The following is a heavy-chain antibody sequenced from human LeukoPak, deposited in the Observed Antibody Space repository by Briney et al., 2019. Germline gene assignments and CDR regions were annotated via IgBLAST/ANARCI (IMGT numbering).Heavy chain of an antibody. V-gene: IGHV3-33*01. CDR3: ARGLKRITMTECGY. Sequence: GGSLRLSCAASGFTFSSYGMHWVRQAPGKGLEWVAVIWYDGSNKYYADSVKGRFTISRDNSKNTLYLQMNSLRAEDTAVYYCARGLKRITMTECGYWGQGTLVTVSS. D-gene: IGHD3-22*01. CDR2: IWYDGSNK. J-gene: IGHJ4*02. CDR1: GFTFSSYG.